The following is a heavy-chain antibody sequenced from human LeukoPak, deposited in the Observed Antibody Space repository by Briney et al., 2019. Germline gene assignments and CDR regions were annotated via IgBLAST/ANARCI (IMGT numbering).Heavy chain of an antibody. Sequence: PSETLSLTCTVSGGSISSSDYYWGWIRQPPGKGLEWIGSIYYSGSTYYNPSLKSRVTISVDTSKNQFSLKLSSVTAADTAVYYCARDLDGGMATIEDYWGQGTLVTVSS. J-gene: IGHJ4*02. CDR1: GGSISSSDYY. V-gene: IGHV4-39*07. D-gene: IGHD5-24*01. CDR3: ARDLDGGMATIEDY. CDR2: IYYSGST.